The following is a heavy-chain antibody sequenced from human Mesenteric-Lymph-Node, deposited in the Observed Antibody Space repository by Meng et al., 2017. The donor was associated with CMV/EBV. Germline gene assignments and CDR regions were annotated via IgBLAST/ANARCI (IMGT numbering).Heavy chain of an antibody. D-gene: IGHD1-20*01. J-gene: IGHJ6*02. Sequence: SVKVSCKASGGTFSSYAISWVRQAPGQGLEWMGGIIPIFGTANYAQKFQGRVTITTDESTSTAYMELSSLRSEDTAVYYCAGLITGNQYYYYYYGMDVWGQGTTVTVSS. V-gene: IGHV1-69*05. CDR3: AGLITGNQYYYYYYGMDV. CDR1: GGTFSSYA. CDR2: IIPIFGTA.